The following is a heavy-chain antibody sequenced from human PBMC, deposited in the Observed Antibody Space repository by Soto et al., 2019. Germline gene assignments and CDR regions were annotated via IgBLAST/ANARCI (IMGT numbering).Heavy chain of an antibody. J-gene: IGHJ4*01. D-gene: IGHD3-9*01. CDR3: SRSQYYDIFTGHFDY. Sequence: PGGSLRVSCAASGFTFSSYAMHWVRQAPGKGLEWVAVISYDGSNKYYADSVKGRFTISRDNSKNTLYLQMNSLRAEDTAVYYYSRSQYYDIFTGHFDYWAQGTLVTVSS. V-gene: IGHV3-30-3*01. CDR2: ISYDGSNK. CDR1: GFTFSSYA.